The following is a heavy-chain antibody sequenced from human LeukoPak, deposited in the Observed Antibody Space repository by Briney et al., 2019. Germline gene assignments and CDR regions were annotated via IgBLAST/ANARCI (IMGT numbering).Heavy chain of an antibody. V-gene: IGHV4-59*01. CDR2: IYYSGSN. D-gene: IGHD1-14*01. Sequence: SETLSLTCTVSGGSISSYHWSWIWQPPGKGLEWIGYIYYSGSNNYNPSLKSRVTISVDTSKNQFSLNLSSVTAADTAVYYCAREMPGGRLDYWGQGTLVTVSS. J-gene: IGHJ4*02. CDR3: AREMPGGRLDY. CDR1: GGSISSYH.